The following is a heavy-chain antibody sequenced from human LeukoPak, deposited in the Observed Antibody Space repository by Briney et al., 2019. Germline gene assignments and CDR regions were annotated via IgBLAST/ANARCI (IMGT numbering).Heavy chain of an antibody. CDR1: GYIFTTYW. J-gene: IGHJ4*02. CDR3: ASVYSSTSWDY. Sequence: GESLKISCRASGYIFTTYWIGWVRQMPGKGLEWMGVIFPADSDTRYSPSFQGQVTISADKSISTAYLQWSSLKASDTATYYCASVYSSTSWDYWGQGTLVTVSS. V-gene: IGHV5-51*01. CDR2: IFPADSDT. D-gene: IGHD6-13*01.